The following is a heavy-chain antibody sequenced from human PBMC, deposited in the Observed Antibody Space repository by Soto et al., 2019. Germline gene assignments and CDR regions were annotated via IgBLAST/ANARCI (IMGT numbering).Heavy chain of an antibody. Sequence: GASVKVSCKASGYTFTSYGISWVRQAPGQGLEWMGWISAYNGNTNYAQKPQGRVTMTTDTSTSKAYMELRSLRSDDTAVYYCARECYYDSSGYDRGAFDIWGQGTMGTVSS. J-gene: IGHJ3*02. CDR1: GYTFTSYG. D-gene: IGHD3-22*01. V-gene: IGHV1-18*01. CDR3: ARECYYDSSGYDRGAFDI. CDR2: ISAYNGNT.